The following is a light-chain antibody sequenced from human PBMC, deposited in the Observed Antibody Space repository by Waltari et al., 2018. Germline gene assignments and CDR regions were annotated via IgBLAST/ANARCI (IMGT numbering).Light chain of an antibody. CDR2: RND. Sequence: SVLTQPPYASGTPGPRVTISCSGSSSNIGSNHVYWYQQLPGMAPTLLIYRNDQRPSVVPDRFSGSKSGSSASLAISGLRSEDEADYYCGAWDDSLSGHYVFGTGTKVTVL. J-gene: IGLJ1*01. CDR3: GAWDDSLSGHYV. V-gene: IGLV1-47*01. CDR1: SSNIGSNH.